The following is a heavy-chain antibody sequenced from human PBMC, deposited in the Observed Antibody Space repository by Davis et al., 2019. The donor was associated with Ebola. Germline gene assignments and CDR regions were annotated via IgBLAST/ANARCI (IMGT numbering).Heavy chain of an antibody. CDR2: IIPIFGTA. D-gene: IGHD2-15*01. CDR1: GGTFSSYA. V-gene: IGHV1-69*05. CDR3: ARGGNGEDIVVVVAAIHYYYGMDV. Sequence: SVKVSCKASGGTFSSYAISWVRQAPGQGLEWMGGIIPIFGTANYAQKLQGRVTMTTDTSTSTAYMELRSLRSDDTAVYYCARGGNGEDIVVVVAAIHYYYGMDVWGQGTTVTVSS. J-gene: IGHJ6*02.